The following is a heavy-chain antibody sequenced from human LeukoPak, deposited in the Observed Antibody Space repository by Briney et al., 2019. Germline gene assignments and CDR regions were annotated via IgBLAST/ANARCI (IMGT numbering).Heavy chain of an antibody. D-gene: IGHD6-13*01. CDR3: ARDRRILGQQLAVAFDI. V-gene: IGHV4-61*02. CDR1: GGSISSGSYY. Sequence: SQTLSLTCTVSGGSISSGSYYWSWIRQPAGKGLEWIGRIYASGSTNYSSSLKSRVTISVDTSKNQFSLNLISVTAADTAVYYCARDRRILGQQLAVAFDIWGQGTMVTVSS. J-gene: IGHJ3*02. CDR2: IYASGST.